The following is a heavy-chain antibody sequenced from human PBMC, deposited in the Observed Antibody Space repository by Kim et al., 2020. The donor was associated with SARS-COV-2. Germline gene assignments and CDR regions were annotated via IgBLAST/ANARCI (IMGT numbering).Heavy chain of an antibody. J-gene: IGHJ4*02. CDR2: IYHSGST. V-gene: IGHV4-38-2*02. D-gene: IGHD4-17*01. Sequence: SETLSLTCTVSGYSISSGYYWGWIRQPPGKGLEWIGSIYHSGSTYYNPSLKSRVTISVDTSKNQFSLKLSSVTAADTAVYYCARFNGDYAKRSHYYFDYWGQGTLVTVSS. CDR3: ARFNGDYAKRSHYYFDY. CDR1: GYSISSGYY.